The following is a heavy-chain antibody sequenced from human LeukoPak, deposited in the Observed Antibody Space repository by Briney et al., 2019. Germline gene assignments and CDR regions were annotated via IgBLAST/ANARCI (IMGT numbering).Heavy chain of an antibody. CDR2: INWNGGTT. V-gene: IGHV3-20*04. CDR1: GFSFDDYG. Sequence: GGSLRPSCEASGFSFDDYGMSWVRQAPGEGLEWVSGINWNGGTTGYADSVKGRFTISRDNAKNTLYLQMNSLRAEDTAVYYCAELGITMIGCVWGKGTTVTISS. J-gene: IGHJ6*04. D-gene: IGHD3-10*02. CDR3: AELGITMIGCV.